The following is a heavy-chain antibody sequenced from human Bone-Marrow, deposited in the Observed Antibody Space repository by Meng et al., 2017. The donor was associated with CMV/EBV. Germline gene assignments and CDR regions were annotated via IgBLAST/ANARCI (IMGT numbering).Heavy chain of an antibody. V-gene: IGHV3-7*01. D-gene: IGHD5-18*01. CDR1: GFTFSSYW. CDR2: IKQDGSEK. J-gene: IGHJ4*02. Sequence: GESLKISCAASGFTFSSYWMSWVRQAPGKGLEWVANIKQDGSEKYYVDSVKGRFTISRDNAKNSLYLQMNSLRAEDTAVYYCARVGYSYGYTFHYWGQGTLVTVSS. CDR3: ARVGYSYGYTFHY.